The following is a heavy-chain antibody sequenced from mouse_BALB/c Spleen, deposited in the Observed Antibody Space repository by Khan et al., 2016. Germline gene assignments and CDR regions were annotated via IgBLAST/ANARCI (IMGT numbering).Heavy chain of an antibody. V-gene: IGHV1-80*01. CDR1: GYAFSIYW. CDR3: ASSGYGYDY. CDR2: IYPGDGDT. Sequence: QIQLVQSGAELVRPGSSVKISCKASGYAFSIYWMNWVKQRPGQGLEWIGQIYPGDGDTDYNGKFKDKATLTADKSSSTAYMQLSSLTSEDSAVYFCASSGYGYDYWGQGTTLTVSS. J-gene: IGHJ2*01. D-gene: IGHD2-2*01.